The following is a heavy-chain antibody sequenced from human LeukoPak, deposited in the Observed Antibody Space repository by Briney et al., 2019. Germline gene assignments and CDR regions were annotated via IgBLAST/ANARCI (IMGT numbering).Heavy chain of an antibody. CDR3: ASDRASGWYKGDYDY. D-gene: IGHD6-19*01. J-gene: IGHJ4*02. Sequence: GGSLRLSCAASGFTLDDYGMSWVRQAPGKGLEWVSGIGWSGSSTGYADSVKGRFTISIDNAKNSLYLQLNSLRAEDTAFYYYASDRASGWYKGDYDYWGQGTLVTVSS. CDR1: GFTLDDYG. CDR2: IGWSGSST. V-gene: IGHV3-20*04.